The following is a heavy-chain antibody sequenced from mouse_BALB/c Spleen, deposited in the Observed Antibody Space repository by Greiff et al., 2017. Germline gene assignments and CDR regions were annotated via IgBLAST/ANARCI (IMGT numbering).Heavy chain of an antibody. CDR3: ARRDYGNYIYAMDY. CDR1: GYTFTDYA. J-gene: IGHJ4*01. Sequence: VQLQQSGAELVRPVVSVKISCKGSGYTFTDYAMHWVKQSHAKSLEWIGVISTYYGDASYNQKFKGKATMTVDKSSSTAYMELARLTSEDSAIYYCARRDYGNYIYAMDYWGQGTSVTVSS. D-gene: IGHD2-1*01. V-gene: IGHV1S137*01. CDR2: ISTYYGDA.